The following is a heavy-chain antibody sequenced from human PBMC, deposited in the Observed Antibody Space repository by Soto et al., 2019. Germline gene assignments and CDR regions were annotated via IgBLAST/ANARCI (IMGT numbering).Heavy chain of an antibody. CDR3: ARDNMKAAARGWFYP. CDR2: ITSSSSYT. CDR1: GFSFSDYY. D-gene: IGHD6-13*01. Sequence: GGSLRLSCAASGFSFSDYYMSWIRQAPGKGLEWVSYITSSSSYTNYADSVKGRFTIPRDNAKNSLYLQMNSLRAEDTAVYYCARDNMKAAARGWFYPWGQGTLVTVSS. V-gene: IGHV3-11*06. J-gene: IGHJ5*01.